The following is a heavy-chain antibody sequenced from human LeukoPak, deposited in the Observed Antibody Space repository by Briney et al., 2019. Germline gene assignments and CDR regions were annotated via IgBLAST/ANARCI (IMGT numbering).Heavy chain of an antibody. Sequence: GASVKASCKASGYAFISHDINWVRQATGQGLEWMGWMNPNSGYTGYAQKFQGRVTITRNTSTTTAYMELSSLRSEDTAVYYCARALVGELSEYDAFDIWGQGTMVTVSS. CDR1: GYAFISHD. J-gene: IGHJ3*02. V-gene: IGHV1-8*03. CDR2: MNPNSGYT. CDR3: ARALVGELSEYDAFDI. D-gene: IGHD3-16*02.